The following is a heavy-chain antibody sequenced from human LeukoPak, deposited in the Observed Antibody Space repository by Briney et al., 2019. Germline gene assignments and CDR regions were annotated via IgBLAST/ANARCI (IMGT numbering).Heavy chain of an antibody. CDR2: ISYDGSNK. CDR1: GFTFSSYA. Sequence: GGSLRLSCAASGFTFSSYAMHCVRQAPGKGLEWVAVISYDGSNKYYADSVKGRFTISRDNSKNTLYLQMYSLRAEDTAVYYCARNDYWGQGTLVTVS. V-gene: IGHV3-30-3*01. J-gene: IGHJ4*02. CDR3: ARNDY.